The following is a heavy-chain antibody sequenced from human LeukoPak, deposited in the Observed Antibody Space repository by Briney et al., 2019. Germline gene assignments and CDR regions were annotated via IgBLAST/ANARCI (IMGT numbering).Heavy chain of an antibody. CDR3: ARPLSARNTNMDV. Sequence: ASVKVSCKASGDTLTSYGISWVRQAPGQGLEWMGWISAKKGNTKYAQKFQGRVTMTTDTSTSTAYVELRSLRSDDTAVYYCARPLSARNTNMDVWGQGTTVTVSS. CDR2: ISAKKGNT. CDR1: GDTLTSYG. D-gene: IGHD2-2*01. J-gene: IGHJ6*02. V-gene: IGHV1-18*01.